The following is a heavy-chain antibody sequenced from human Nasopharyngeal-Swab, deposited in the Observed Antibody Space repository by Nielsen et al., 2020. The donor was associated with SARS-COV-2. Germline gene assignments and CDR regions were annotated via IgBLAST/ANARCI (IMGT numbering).Heavy chain of an antibody. J-gene: IGHJ6*02. CDR1: GFTFSSYS. CDR3: AREGQIFGVVDYYYYGLDV. CDR2: ISSSSSYI. Sequence: GESLKISCAASGFTFSSYSMNWVRQAPGKGLEWVSSISSSSSYIYYADSVKGRFTISRDNAKNSLYLQMNSLRAEDTAVYYCAREGQIFGVVDYYYYGLDVWGQGTTVTVPS. V-gene: IGHV3-21*01. D-gene: IGHD3-3*01.